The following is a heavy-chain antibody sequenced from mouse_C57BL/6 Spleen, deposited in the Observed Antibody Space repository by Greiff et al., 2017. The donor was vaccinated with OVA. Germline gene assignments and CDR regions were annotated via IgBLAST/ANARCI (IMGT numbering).Heavy chain of an antibody. CDR2: ISSGGDYI. CDR3: TREGSSGYNYYAMDY. J-gene: IGHJ4*01. D-gene: IGHD3-2*02. V-gene: IGHV5-9-1*02. CDR1: GFTFSSYA. Sequence: EVKLVESGEGLVKPGGSLKLSCAASGFTFSSYAMSWVRQTPEKRLEWVAYISSGGDYIYYADTVKGRFTISRANARNTLYLQMSSLKSEDTAMYYCTREGSSGYNYYAMDYWGQGTSVTVSS.